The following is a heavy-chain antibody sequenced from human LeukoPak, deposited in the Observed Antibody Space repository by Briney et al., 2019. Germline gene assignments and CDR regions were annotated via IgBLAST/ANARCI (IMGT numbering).Heavy chain of an antibody. D-gene: IGHD2-15*01. J-gene: IGHJ3*02. CDR3: ATYVVNTFDI. V-gene: IGHV4-61*01. CDR2: IYNIGTT. Sequence: SETLSLTCTVSGGSVSSGSFYWSWIRQPPGKGLEWIGYIYNIGTTNYNSSLKSRVIISVDTSKNQFSLKLSSVTAADTAVYYCATYVVNTFDIWGQGTMVTVSS. CDR1: GGSVSSGSFY.